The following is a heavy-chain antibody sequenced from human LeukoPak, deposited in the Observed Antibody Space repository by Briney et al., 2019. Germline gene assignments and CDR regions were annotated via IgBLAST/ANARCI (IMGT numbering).Heavy chain of an antibody. CDR3: ATYKNQPHTLFFDF. Sequence: GGSLRLSCAASGFTFSAHSMNWVRQAPGKGLEWVSSISSGSRYIYYADSVKGRFTISRDNAKDSLYLQMNSLRSEDTAVYYCATYKNQPHTLFFDFWGQGALVTVSA. CDR1: GFTFSAHS. V-gene: IGHV3-21*01. J-gene: IGHJ4*02. D-gene: IGHD1-1*01. CDR2: ISSGSRYI.